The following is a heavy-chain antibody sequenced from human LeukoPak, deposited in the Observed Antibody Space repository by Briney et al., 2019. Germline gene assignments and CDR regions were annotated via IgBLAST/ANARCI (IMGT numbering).Heavy chain of an antibody. CDR3: ANSGLAVAGPFDY. Sequence: GGSLRLSCAASGFTFSSYSMNWVRQAPGKGLEWVSYISSSSSTIYYADSVKGRFTISRDNAKNSLYLQMNSLRAEDTAVYYCANSGLAVAGPFDYWGQGTLVTVSS. J-gene: IGHJ4*02. CDR1: GFTFSSYS. D-gene: IGHD6-19*01. V-gene: IGHV3-48*04. CDR2: ISSSSSTI.